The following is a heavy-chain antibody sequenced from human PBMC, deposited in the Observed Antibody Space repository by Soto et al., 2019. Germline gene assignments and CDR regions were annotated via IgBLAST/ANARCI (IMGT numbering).Heavy chain of an antibody. D-gene: IGHD2-15*01. J-gene: IGHJ6*02. CDR2: IYPGDSDT. CDR3: ARNIRYCSGGSCYTVFYYGMDV. CDR1: GYSFTSYW. Sequence: PGESLKISCKGSGYSFTSYWIGWVRQMPGKGLEWMGIIYPGDSDTRYSPSFQGQVTISADKSISTAYLQWSSPKASDTAMYYCARNIRYCSGGSCYTVFYYGMDVWGQGTTVTVSS. V-gene: IGHV5-51*01.